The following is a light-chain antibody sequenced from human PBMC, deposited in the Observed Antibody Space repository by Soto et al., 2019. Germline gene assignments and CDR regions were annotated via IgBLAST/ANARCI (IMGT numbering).Light chain of an antibody. CDR2: GVS. J-gene: IGKJ4*01. CDR1: QSVSSSY. CDR3: QQYGGCLVT. Sequence: EIVLTQSPATLSSSPGERATLSCRASQSVSSSYLAWYQQRRGQAPRLLIYGVSSRATGIPDRFSGSGSGTDFTLTISRLEPEDFAVYYCQQYGGCLVTFGGGTKVELK. V-gene: IGKV3-20*01.